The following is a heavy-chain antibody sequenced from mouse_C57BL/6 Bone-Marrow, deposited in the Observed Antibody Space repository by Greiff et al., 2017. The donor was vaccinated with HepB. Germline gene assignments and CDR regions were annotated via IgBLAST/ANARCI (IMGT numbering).Heavy chain of an antibody. D-gene: IGHD1-1*01. CDR2: IYPGSGST. Sequence: VQLQQPGAELVKPGASVKMSCKASGYTFTSYWITWVKQRPGQGLEWIGDIYPGSGSTNYNEKFKSKATLTVDTSSSTAYMQLSSLTSEDSAVYYCARKITTVVDYFDDWGQGTTLTVSS. J-gene: IGHJ2*01. CDR3: ARKITTVVDYFDD. CDR1: GYTFTSYW. V-gene: IGHV1-55*01.